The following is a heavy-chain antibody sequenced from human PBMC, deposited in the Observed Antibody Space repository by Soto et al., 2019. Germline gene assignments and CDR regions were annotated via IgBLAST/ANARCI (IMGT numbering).Heavy chain of an antibody. J-gene: IGHJ4*02. V-gene: IGHV3-66*01. CDR2: IYSGGST. D-gene: IGHD3-16*02. CDR3: ARVRPYDYIWGSYRPNDY. Sequence: ESGGGLVQPGGSLRLSCAASGFTVSSNYMTWVRQAPGKGLEWVSVIYSGGSTYYADSVKGRFTISRDNSKNKLYLQMNSLRAEDTAVYYCARVRPYDYIWGSYRPNDYWGQGTLVTVSS. CDR1: GFTVSSNY.